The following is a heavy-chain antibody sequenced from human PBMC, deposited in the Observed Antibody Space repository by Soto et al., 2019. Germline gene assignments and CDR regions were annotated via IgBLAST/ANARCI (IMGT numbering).Heavy chain of an antibody. V-gene: IGHV3-13*05. CDR3: ARAAYASTGYYFYAMDV. CDR2: IGTAGDP. J-gene: IGHJ6*02. Sequence: GSLRLSCVASGFILSGYDMHWVRQATGEGLEWVSAIGTAGDPYYSGSVKGRFTISRGNAENSVYLQMNSLRAGDTAVYYCARAAYASTGYYFYAMDVWGPGTTVTVSS. CDR1: GFILSGYD. D-gene: IGHD2-2*01.